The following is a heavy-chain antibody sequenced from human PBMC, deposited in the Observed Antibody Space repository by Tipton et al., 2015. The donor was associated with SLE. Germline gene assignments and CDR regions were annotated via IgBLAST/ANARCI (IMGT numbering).Heavy chain of an antibody. J-gene: IGHJ5*02. CDR1: GGSISSYY. Sequence: TLSLTCTVSGGSISSYYWSWIRQPPGKGLEWIGYIYTSGSTNYNPSLKSRVTISVDTSKNQFSLKLSSVTVADTAVYYCARDSAAAGEKGYNWFDPWGQGTLVTVSS. CDR3: ARDSAAAGEKGYNWFDP. CDR2: IYTSGST. V-gene: IGHV4-4*08. D-gene: IGHD6-13*01.